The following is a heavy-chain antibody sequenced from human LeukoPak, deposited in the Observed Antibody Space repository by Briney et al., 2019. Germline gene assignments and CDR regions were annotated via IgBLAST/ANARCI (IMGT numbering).Heavy chain of an antibody. V-gene: IGHV1-69*06. Sequence: SVKVSCKSSGGTFSNYAISWVRQAPGQGLEWMGVIIPVFGTSNYAQRFQGRVTVTADKSTSTAYMELSSLRSEDTAVYYCARDLGRTGKDPVLFGYWGQGTLVTVSS. D-gene: IGHD3/OR15-3a*01. CDR3: ARDLGRTGKDPVLFGY. J-gene: IGHJ4*02. CDR2: IIPVFGTS. CDR1: GGTFSNYA.